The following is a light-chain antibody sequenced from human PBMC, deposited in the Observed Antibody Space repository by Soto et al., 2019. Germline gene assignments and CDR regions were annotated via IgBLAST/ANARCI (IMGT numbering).Light chain of an antibody. CDR1: SSDVGGYNY. Sequence: QSVLTQPPSASGSPGQSVTISCTGTSSDVGGYNYVSWYQQHPGKAPKLMIYEVSKRPSGVPDRFSGSKSGNTASLTVSGLQAEDEADYYCSSSAGSTRVFGTGTKVTVL. CDR2: EVS. V-gene: IGLV2-8*01. CDR3: SSSAGSTRV. J-gene: IGLJ1*01.